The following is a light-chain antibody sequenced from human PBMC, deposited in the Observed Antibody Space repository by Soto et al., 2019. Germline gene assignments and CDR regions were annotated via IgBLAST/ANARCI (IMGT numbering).Light chain of an antibody. V-gene: IGKV3D-20*02. CDR2: DAS. CDR3: QQRSNWPV. J-gene: IGKJ1*01. CDR1: QSVSSSY. Sequence: EIVLTHPPGTQSLSPGERATLSCRASQSVSSSYLAWYQQKPGQAPRLLIYDASNRATGIPARFSGSGSGTDFTLTISSLEPEDFAVYYCQQRSNWPVFGQGPKVDIK.